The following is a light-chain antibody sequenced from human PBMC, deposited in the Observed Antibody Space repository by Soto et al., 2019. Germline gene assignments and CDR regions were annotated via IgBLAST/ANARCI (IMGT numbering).Light chain of an antibody. Sequence: EIVFTQSPCTLSLSPVERATLSFMASQSVSSYLAWYQQKPGQAPRLLIYDASNRATGIPARFSGSGSGTDFTLTISSLEPEDFAVYYCQQSSNWPPINFGQGTRLEIK. CDR2: DAS. CDR1: QSVSSY. CDR3: QQSSNWPPIN. V-gene: IGKV3-11*01. J-gene: IGKJ5*01.